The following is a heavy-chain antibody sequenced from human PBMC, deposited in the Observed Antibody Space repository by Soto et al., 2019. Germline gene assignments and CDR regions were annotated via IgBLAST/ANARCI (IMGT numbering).Heavy chain of an antibody. CDR1: GYSFNSYW. V-gene: IGHV5-51*01. D-gene: IGHD6-13*01. Sequence: EVQLVQSGAEVKKPGESLKISCKGSGYSFNSYWIGGVRQLPGKGLEGMGIIYPGDSDTRYSPSFQGQVTISADKSISTAYMQWSSLKASDTAMYYCARTAAAGKYYYGVDVGGQGTTVTVSS. CDR2: IYPGDSDT. J-gene: IGHJ6*02. CDR3: ARTAAAGKYYYGVDV.